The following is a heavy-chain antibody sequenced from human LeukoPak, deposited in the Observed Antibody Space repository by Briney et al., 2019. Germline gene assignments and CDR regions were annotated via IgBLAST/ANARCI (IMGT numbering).Heavy chain of an antibody. V-gene: IGHV1-2*02. CDR2: INPNSGGT. CDR3: ARERTPGHSGYVGGGRQEIHY. Sequence: AALKMSSKASGDTCTGYYMHCVRQAPGQRLEWRGWINPNSGGTNYSHKFQGRVAMPRDRSLSTAYMELRRLRSDEPAVYYCARERTPGHSGYVGGGRQEIHYWGQGPLVRVSS. J-gene: IGHJ4*02. CDR1: GDTCTGYY. D-gene: IGHD5-12*01.